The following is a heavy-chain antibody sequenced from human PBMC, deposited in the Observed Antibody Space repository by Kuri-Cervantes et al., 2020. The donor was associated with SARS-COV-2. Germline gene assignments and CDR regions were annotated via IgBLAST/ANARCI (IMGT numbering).Heavy chain of an antibody. Sequence: ESLKISCTVSGGSISSHYWSWIRQPPGKGLEWIGYIYSGSTNYNPSLKSRVTISVDTSKNQFSLKLSSVTAADTAVYYCARWTANYDSSGYYLWGQGTLVTVSS. CDR1: GGSISSHY. CDR3: ARWTANYDSSGYYL. J-gene: IGHJ5*02. V-gene: IGHV4-59*11. CDR2: IYSGST. D-gene: IGHD3-22*01.